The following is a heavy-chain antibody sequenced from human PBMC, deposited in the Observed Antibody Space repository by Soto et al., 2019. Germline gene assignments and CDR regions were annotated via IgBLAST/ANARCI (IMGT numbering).Heavy chain of an antibody. V-gene: IGHV3-15*01. CDR2: IKSKTDGGTT. CDR3: TTAVRGVIVY. CDR1: GFTFSNAW. Sequence: GGSLRLSCAASGFTFSNAWMSWVRQAPGKGLEWDGRIKSKTDGGTTDYAAPVKGRFTISRDDSKNTLYLQMNSLKTEDTAVYYCTTAVRGVIVYWGQGTLVTVSS. D-gene: IGHD3-10*01. J-gene: IGHJ4*02.